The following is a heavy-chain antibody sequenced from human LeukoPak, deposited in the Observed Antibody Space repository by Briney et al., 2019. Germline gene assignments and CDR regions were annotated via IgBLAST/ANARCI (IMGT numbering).Heavy chain of an antibody. CDR2: ISGGSTYI. V-gene: IGHV3-21*01. CDR1: GFNFRAYW. CDR3: ARDDVTTNGGVIADSRLFDI. J-gene: IGHJ3*02. D-gene: IGHD2-8*02. Sequence: GGSLRLSCTTSGFNFRAYWMGGVRQAPGKGREGISSISGGSTYIYYADSVRGRFTISRDNAKNSLYLKMNSLRGEDMALYYCARDDVTTNGGVIADSRLFDIWGQGTMVTVSS.